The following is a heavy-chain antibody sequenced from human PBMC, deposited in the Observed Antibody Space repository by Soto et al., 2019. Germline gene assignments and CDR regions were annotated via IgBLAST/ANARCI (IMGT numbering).Heavy chain of an antibody. CDR2: IGPESGDT. J-gene: IGHJ4*02. CDR3: GRGRSGQLVVFY. CDR1: GYTFTGHY. D-gene: IGHD3-10*01. Sequence: ASVKVSCKASGYTFTGHYIHWVRQAPGQGPEWMGEIGPESGDTRYAQKFQGRVTMTRETSITTVYMELNNLSPDDTAVYYCGRGRSGQLVVFYWGQGTPVTVSS. V-gene: IGHV1-2*02.